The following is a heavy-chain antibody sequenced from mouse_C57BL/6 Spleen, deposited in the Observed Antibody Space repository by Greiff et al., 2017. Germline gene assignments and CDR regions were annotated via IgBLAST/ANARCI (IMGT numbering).Heavy chain of an antibody. V-gene: IGHV1-42*01. J-gene: IGHJ1*03. CDR3: ARKSSYDGYYSYWYFDV. Sequence: VQLQQSGPELVKPGASVKISCKASGYSFTGYYMNWVKQSPEKSLEWIGEINPSTGGTTSNQKFKAKATLTVDKSSSTAYMQLKSLTSEDSAVYYCARKSSYDGYYSYWYFDVWGTGTTVTVSS. CDR1: GYSFTGYY. CDR2: INPSTGGT. D-gene: IGHD2-3*01.